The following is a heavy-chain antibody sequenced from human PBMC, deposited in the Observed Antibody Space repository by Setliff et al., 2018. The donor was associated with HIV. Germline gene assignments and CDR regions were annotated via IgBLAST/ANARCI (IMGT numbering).Heavy chain of an antibody. D-gene: IGHD3-3*01. CDR1: GFAFSSYS. V-gene: IGHV3-48*04. CDR2: ISSSSSTR. J-gene: IGHJ5*02. CDR3: AREGQEEWPAPSMYNWFDP. Sequence: LRLSCAASGFAFSSYSMNWVRQAPGKGLEWVSYISSSSSTRYYAGSVKGRFTISRENAKNSLYLQMNSLRAEDTAVYYCAREGQEEWPAPSMYNWFDPWGQGTLVTSPQ.